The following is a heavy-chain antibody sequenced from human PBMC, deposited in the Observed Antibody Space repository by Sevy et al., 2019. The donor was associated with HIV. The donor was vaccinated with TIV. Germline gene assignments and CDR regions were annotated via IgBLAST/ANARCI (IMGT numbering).Heavy chain of an antibody. V-gene: IGHV3-30-3*01. CDR2: ISYEGTET. J-gene: IGHJ4*01. D-gene: IGHD2-2*01. CDR3: ARDGGNSVKWYPLY. CDR1: GFAFSTHA. Sequence: GGSLRLSCAPSGFAFSTHAMHWVRQAPGKGLEWVAVISYEGTETFYAASVEGRFTISRDNSKNMLSLQINSLRPEDTAVYYCARDGGNSVKWYPLYWGHGTLVTVSS.